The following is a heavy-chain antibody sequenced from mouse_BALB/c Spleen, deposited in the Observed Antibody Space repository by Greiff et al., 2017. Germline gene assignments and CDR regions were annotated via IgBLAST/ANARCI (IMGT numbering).Heavy chain of an antibody. V-gene: IGHV5-6*02. J-gene: IGHJ4*01. D-gene: IGHD3-3*01. Sequence: DVKLVESGGDLVKPGGSLKLSCAASGFTFSSYGMSWVRQTPDKRLEWVATISSGGSYTYYPDSVKGRFTISRDNAKNTLYLQMSSLKSEDTAMYYCARHLGGKNAMDYWGQGTSVTVSS. CDR3: ARHLGGKNAMDY. CDR2: ISSGGSYT. CDR1: GFTFSSYG.